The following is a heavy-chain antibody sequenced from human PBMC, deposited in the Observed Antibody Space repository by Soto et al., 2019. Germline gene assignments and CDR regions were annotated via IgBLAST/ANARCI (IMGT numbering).Heavy chain of an antibody. CDR2: IIPIFGTA. Sequence: SVKVSCKASGGTFSSYAISWVRQAPGQGLEWMGGIIPIFGTANYAQKFQGRVTITADTSITTAYMDLARLRPDDTAIFYCARGAQGFFPVSGIYFYFDHWGQGTPVTVSS. J-gene: IGHJ4*02. CDR1: GGTFSSYA. D-gene: IGHD3-22*01. V-gene: IGHV1-69*06. CDR3: ARGAQGFFPVSGIYFYFDH.